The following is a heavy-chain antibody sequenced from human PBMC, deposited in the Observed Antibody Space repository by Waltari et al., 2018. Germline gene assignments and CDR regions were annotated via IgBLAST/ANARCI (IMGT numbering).Heavy chain of an antibody. J-gene: IGHJ3*02. CDR3: ATSGGYSYGFGVFDI. CDR1: GYTFTSFD. D-gene: IGHD5-18*01. CDR2: LNPKSGNR. Sequence: QVQLVQSGAEVKKPGASVRVSCKASGYTFTSFDITWVRQGTGQGLEWMGWLNPKSGNRGDAQKFQGRVTMTWNTSISTAYMELSSLRSEDTAVYYCATSGGYSYGFGVFDIWGQGTMVTVSS. V-gene: IGHV1-8*01.